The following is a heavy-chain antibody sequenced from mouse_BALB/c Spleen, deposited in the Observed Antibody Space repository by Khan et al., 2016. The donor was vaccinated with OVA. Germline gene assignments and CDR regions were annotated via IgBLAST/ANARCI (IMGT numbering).Heavy chain of an antibody. V-gene: IGHV1S81*02. J-gene: IGHJ2*01. D-gene: IGHD1-1*01. CDR2: TNPTNGRT. CDR3: ARIKKIVATYMDY. CDR1: GYTFTSYW. Sequence: QVQLQQPGAELVKAGASVKMSCKASGYTFTSYWMHWVKQRLGQGLEWFAETNPTNGRTYYNEMFKSKATLTVDKSSSTAYMLLSSPTFEDSAVYYCARIKKIVATYMDYWGQGTTLTVSS.